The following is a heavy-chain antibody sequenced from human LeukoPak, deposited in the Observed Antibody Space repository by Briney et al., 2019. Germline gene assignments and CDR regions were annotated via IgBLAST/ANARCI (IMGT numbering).Heavy chain of an antibody. CDR2: FYPGVSDT. D-gene: IGHD2-2*01. V-gene: IGHV5-51*01. Sequence: GEPLKISVKGSGYSFTSYWIAWVRQMHGKGLGGMGTFYPGVSDTRYGPSFQGQVTTSADKSFSTAYLRRSSLKASDTAMYYCARTVVPAADGNYYYYMDVWGKGTTVTVSS. CDR3: ARTVVPAADGNYYYYMDV. J-gene: IGHJ6*03. CDR1: GYSFTSYW.